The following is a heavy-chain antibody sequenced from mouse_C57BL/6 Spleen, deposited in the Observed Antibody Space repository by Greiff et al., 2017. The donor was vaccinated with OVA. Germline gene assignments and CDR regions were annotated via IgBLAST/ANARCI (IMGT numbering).Heavy chain of an antibody. J-gene: IGHJ4*01. V-gene: IGHV1-50*01. D-gene: IGHD4-1*01. CDR2: IDPSDSYP. CDR3: ARNWDRYYAMDY. Sequence: QVQLQQPGAELVQPGASVKLSCKASGYPFTSYWMQLVKPRPGQGLELIDEIDPSDSYPTSNQKFKGKATLTVDTSSSTAYMQLSSLTSEDSAVYYCARNWDRYYAMDYWGQGTSVTVSS. CDR1: GYPFTSYW.